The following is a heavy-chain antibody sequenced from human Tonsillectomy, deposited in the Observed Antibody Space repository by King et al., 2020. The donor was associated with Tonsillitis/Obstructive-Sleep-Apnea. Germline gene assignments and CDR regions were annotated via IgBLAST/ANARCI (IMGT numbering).Heavy chain of an antibody. Sequence: QLVQSGAEVKKPGASVKVSCKASGYTFTGYYMHWVRQAPGHGLEWMGWINPSSGGTKYAQKFQGRVTMTRDTSISTAYMELSRLRSDDMAVYYCARVYFGSGGAFDIWGQGTMVTVSS. CDR1: GYTFTGYY. CDR3: ARVYFGSGGAFDI. CDR2: INPSSGGT. D-gene: IGHD3-10*01. J-gene: IGHJ3*02. V-gene: IGHV1-2*02.